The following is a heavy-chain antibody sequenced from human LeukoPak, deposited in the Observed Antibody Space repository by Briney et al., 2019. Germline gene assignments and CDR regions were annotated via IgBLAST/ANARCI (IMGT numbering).Heavy chain of an antibody. CDR1: GFTFSSYA. Sequence: GGSLRLSCAASGFTFSSYAMSWVRQAPGKGLEWVSAINYSGGSTYYADSVKGRFTTSRDNSKNTLYLQMNSLRAEDTAVYYCAKRPARYYDSSGPLDYWGQGTLVTVSS. CDR2: INYSGGST. CDR3: AKRPARYYDSSGPLDY. V-gene: IGHV3-23*01. D-gene: IGHD3-22*01. J-gene: IGHJ4*02.